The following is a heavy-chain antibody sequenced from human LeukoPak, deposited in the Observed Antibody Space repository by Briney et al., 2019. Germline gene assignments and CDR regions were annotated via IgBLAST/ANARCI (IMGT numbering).Heavy chain of an antibody. CDR1: GFTFSSYA. Sequence: PGGSLRLSCAASGFTFSSYAMSWVHQAPGRGLEWVSAISGSGGSTYYADSVKGRFTISRDNSKNTLYLQMNSLRAEDTAVYYCAKVLRYFDWSTGNWFDPWGQGTLVTVSS. V-gene: IGHV3-23*01. CDR3: AKVLRYFDWSTGNWFDP. J-gene: IGHJ5*02. D-gene: IGHD3-9*01. CDR2: ISGSGGST.